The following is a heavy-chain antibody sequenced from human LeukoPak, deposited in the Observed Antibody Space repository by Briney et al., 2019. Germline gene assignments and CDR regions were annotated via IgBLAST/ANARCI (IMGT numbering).Heavy chain of an antibody. D-gene: IGHD3-3*01. V-gene: IGHV4-34*01. CDR3: ASTSGRGTRFLEWPGWFDP. CDR2: INHSGST. J-gene: IGHJ5*02. Sequence: SETLSLTCAVYGGSFSGYYWSWIRQPPGKGLEWIGEINHSGSTNYNPSLKSRVTISVDTSKNQFSLKLSSVTAADTAVYYCASTSGRGTRFLEWPGWFDPWGQGTLVTVSS. CDR1: GGSFSGYY.